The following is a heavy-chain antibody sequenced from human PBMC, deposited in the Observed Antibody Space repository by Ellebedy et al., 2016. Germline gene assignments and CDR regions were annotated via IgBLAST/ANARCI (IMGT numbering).Heavy chain of an antibody. J-gene: IGHJ5*02. V-gene: IGHV3-15*01. D-gene: IGHD6-13*01. CDR2: IKSKTDGGTT. Sequence: GESLKIPCAAPGFTFSTAWMSWVRQAPGKGLEWVGRIKSKTDGGTTDYAAPVKGRFTISRDDSKNTLYLQMNSLKTEDTAVYYCTTDTPDSSSWYHWGQGTLVTVSS. CDR3: TTDTPDSSSWYH. CDR1: GFTFSTAW.